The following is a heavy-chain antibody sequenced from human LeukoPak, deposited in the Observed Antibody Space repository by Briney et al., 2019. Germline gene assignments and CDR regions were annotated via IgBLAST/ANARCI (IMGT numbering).Heavy chain of an antibody. CDR3: ARTNCGGDCVPYNWFDP. Sequence: SETLSLTCTVSGGSISSSSYYWGWIRQPPGKGLEWIGSIYYSGSTYYNPSLKSRVTISVDTSKNQFSLKLSSVTAADTAVYYCARTNCGGDCVPYNWFDPWGQGTLVTVSS. V-gene: IGHV4-39*01. CDR1: GGSISSSSYY. D-gene: IGHD2-21*02. J-gene: IGHJ5*02. CDR2: IYYSGST.